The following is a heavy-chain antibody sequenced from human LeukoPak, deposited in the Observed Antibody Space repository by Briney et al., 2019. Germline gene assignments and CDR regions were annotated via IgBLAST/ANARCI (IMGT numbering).Heavy chain of an antibody. J-gene: IGHJ6*03. Sequence: PSETLSLTCTVSGGSISSYYWSWIRQPPGKGLEWIGYIYYSGSTNYNPSLKSRVTISVDTSKNQFSLKVSSVTAADTAVYYCARVLLWFGELDYYYYYMDVWGKGTTVTISS. V-gene: IGHV4-59*01. CDR3: ARVLLWFGELDYYYYYMDV. D-gene: IGHD3-10*01. CDR1: GGSISSYY. CDR2: IYYSGST.